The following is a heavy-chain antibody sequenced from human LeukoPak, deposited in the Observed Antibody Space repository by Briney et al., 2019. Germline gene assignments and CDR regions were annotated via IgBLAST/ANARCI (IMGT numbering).Heavy chain of an antibody. V-gene: IGHV3-7*01. CDR2: INKDGSEK. D-gene: IGHD2-15*01. Sequence: PGGSLRLSCAASGFTFSSYWMSWVRQAPGKGLEWAANINKDGSEKYYVDSVRGRLTISRDNAKNSLYLQMNSLRAEDTAIYYCARRYCSDGSCYSVDYWGQGIVVTVSS. CDR1: GFTFSSYW. CDR3: ARRYCSDGSCYSVDY. J-gene: IGHJ4*02.